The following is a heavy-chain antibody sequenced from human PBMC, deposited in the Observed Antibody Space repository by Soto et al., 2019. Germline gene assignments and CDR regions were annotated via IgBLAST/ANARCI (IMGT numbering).Heavy chain of an antibody. D-gene: IGHD5-12*01. J-gene: IGHJ4*02. CDR1: GGSINTFY. V-gene: IGHV4-4*07. Sequence: TVSLTCTVSGGSINTFYWSWVRQPAGKGLEWIGRIFSSGSTSFNPSLESRVAMSVDTSKNHFSLNLSSVTAADMAVYYCAREGSYSAYNFAHGIQLWSFDFWGQGALVTVSS. CDR2: IFSSGST. CDR3: AREGSYSAYNFAHGIQLWSFDF.